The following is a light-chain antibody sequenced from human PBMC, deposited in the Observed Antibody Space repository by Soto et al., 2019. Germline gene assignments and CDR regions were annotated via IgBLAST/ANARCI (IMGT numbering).Light chain of an antibody. CDR1: QSVSSY. Sequence: EIVLTQSPATLSLSPGERATLSCRASQSVSSYLAWYQQKPGQAPRLLIYDASNSATSIPARFSGSGSGTAFTLTISSRQPEDFAVYYCQQRSNWQGLTFGGGTKVEIK. CDR2: DAS. J-gene: IGKJ4*01. CDR3: QQRSNWQGLT. V-gene: IGKV3-11*01.